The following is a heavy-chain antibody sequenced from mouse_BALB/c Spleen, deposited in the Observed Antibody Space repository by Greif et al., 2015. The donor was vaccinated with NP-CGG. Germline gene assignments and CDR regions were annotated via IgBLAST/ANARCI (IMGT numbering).Heavy chain of an antibody. J-gene: IGHJ1*01. CDR2: INPNNGGT. V-gene: IGHV1-18*01. CDR3: VRKRYGNWYFDV. D-gene: IGHD2-1*01. Sequence: EVQGVESGPELVKPGASVKISCKTSGYTFTGYTLHWVKQSHGKSLEWIGGINPNNGGTIYNQKFKDKATLTEDRSSSTANMELRSLTSEDSAVYYCVRKRYGNWYFDVWGAGTTVTVS. CDR1: GYTFTGYT.